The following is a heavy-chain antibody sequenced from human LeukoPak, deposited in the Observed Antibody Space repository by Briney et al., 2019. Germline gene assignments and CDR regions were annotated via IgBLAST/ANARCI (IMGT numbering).Heavy chain of an antibody. CDR1: GFTFENYW. V-gene: IGHV3-7*01. Sequence: GGSLRLSCATSGFTFENYWMIWVRQVPRKGPEWVANIKQDGSVEHYLDSVKGRFTISRDNSKNTLYLQMNSLRAEDTAVYYCAKDPLHYDTPLGAFDIWGQGTMVTVSS. CDR2: IKQDGSVE. CDR3: AKDPLHYDTPLGAFDI. J-gene: IGHJ3*02. D-gene: IGHD3-9*01.